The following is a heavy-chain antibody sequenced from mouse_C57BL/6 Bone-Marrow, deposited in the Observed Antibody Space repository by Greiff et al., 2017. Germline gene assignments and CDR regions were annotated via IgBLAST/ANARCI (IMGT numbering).Heavy chain of an antibody. V-gene: IGHV1-62-2*01. D-gene: IGHD2-5*01. J-gene: IGHJ1*03. CDR3: ARHEAYYSNSYWYFDV. CDR2: FYPGSGSI. CDR1: GYTFTEYT. Sequence: VKLQESGAELVKPGASVKLSCKASGYTFTEYTIHWVKQRSGQGLEWIGWFYPGSGSIKYNEKFKDKATLTADKSSSTVYMELSRLTSEDSAVYFCARHEAYYSNSYWYFDVWGTGTTVTVSS.